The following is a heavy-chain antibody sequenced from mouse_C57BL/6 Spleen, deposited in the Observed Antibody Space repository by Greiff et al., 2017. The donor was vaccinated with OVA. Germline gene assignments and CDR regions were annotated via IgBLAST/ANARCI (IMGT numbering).Heavy chain of an antibody. J-gene: IGHJ1*03. CDR1: GYTFTEYT. CDR2: FYPGSGSI. V-gene: IGHV1-62-2*01. D-gene: IGHD4-1*01. Sequence: QVQLQQSGAKLVKPGASVKLSCKASGYTFTEYTIHWVKQRSGQGLEWIGWFYPGSGSIKYNEKFKDKATLTADKSSSTAYMELSRLTSEDSAVYFCARHDLNWDWYFDVWGTGTTVTVSS. CDR3: ARHDLNWDWYFDV.